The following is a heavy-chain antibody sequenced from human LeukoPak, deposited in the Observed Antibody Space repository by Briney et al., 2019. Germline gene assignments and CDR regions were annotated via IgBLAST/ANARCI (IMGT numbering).Heavy chain of an antibody. V-gene: IGHV3-11*01. CDR2: ISTSGSNV. CDR3: ARVRRGGRPTDAFEI. CDR1: GFTFSDHY. J-gene: IGHJ3*02. D-gene: IGHD4-23*01. Sequence: GGSLRLSCAASGFTFSDHYMSWIRQAPGNGLEWVSYISTSGSNVYYADSLKGRVTVSRDNADNSLYLQMNSLRAEDTAVYYCARVRRGGRPTDAFEIWGQGTMVTVSS.